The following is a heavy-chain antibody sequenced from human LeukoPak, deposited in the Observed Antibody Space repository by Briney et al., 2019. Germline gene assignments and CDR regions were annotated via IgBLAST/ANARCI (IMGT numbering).Heavy chain of an antibody. Sequence: SETLSLTCTVSGGSISSYYWSWIRRPAGKGLEWIGRIYTSGSTNYNPSLKSRVTMSVDTSKNQFSLKLSSVTAADTAVYYCASSRRTSVDAFDIWGQGTMVTVPS. CDR2: IYTSGST. CDR3: ASSRRTSVDAFDI. CDR1: GGSISSYY. V-gene: IGHV4-4*07. J-gene: IGHJ3*02. D-gene: IGHD1-14*01.